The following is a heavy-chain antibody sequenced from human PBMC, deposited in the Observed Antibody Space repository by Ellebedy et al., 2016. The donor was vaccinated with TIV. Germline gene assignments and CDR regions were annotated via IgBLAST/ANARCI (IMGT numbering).Heavy chain of an antibody. J-gene: IGHJ3*01. D-gene: IGHD3-10*01. V-gene: IGHV3-21*01. CDR3: ASWFGDLASPFDV. Sequence: PGGSLRLSCAASGFTFSSYNMNWVRQAPGKGLEWVSSISSSISYIYYADSVKGRFTVSRDNAKNSLYLQMKSLRVEDTAVYYCASWFGDLASPFDVWGQGTMVTVSS. CDR2: ISSSISYI. CDR1: GFTFSSYN.